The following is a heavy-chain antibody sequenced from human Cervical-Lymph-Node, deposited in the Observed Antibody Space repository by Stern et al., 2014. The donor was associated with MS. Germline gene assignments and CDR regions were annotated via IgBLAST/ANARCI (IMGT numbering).Heavy chain of an antibody. CDR3: VTSSEDQYMSFSNFEF. CDR1: GISFDDFA. D-gene: IGHD6-6*01. Sequence: EVQLVESGGALVQPGSSLRLSCEVSGISFDDFAMHWVRQAPGKGLQWVSGITWSSKTMVYADSVKGRFTISRDNAKNSLYLHMGRLSLEDTALYYCVTSSEDQYMSFSNFEFWGQGTPVTVSS. CDR2: ITWSSKTM. V-gene: IGHV3-9*01. J-gene: IGHJ4*02.